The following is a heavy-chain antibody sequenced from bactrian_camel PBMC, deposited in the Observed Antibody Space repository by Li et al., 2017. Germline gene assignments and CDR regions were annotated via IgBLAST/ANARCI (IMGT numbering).Heavy chain of an antibody. V-gene: IGHV3S5*01. CDR2: IGSDGSYT. CDR1: GFTNSGYY. Sequence: HVQLVESGGGSVQPGGSLRLSCVASGFTNSGYYVNWIRQAPGKGLEWVSSIGSDGSYTVYTTSVEGRFTISRDNAANTVTLQMNSLKSEDTALYYCTTDAVESGGIWYAADFGHWGQGTQVTDS. CDR3: TTDAVESGGIWYAADFGH. J-gene: IGHJ6*01. D-gene: IGHD6*01.